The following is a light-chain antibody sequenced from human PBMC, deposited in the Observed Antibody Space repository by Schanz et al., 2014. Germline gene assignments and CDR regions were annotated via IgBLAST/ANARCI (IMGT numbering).Light chain of an antibody. CDR1: QSVLYSSNNKNY. CDR2: WAS. J-gene: IGKJ5*01. CDR3: QQYYSAPPIT. V-gene: IGKV4-1*01. Sequence: DIVMTQSPDSLAVSLGERATIHCKSSQSVLYSSNNKNYLAWHQQKPGQPPKVLIHWASTRESGVPGRFSGSGSGTDFTLSITSLQAEDVAVYYCQQYYSAPPITFGQGTRLEIK.